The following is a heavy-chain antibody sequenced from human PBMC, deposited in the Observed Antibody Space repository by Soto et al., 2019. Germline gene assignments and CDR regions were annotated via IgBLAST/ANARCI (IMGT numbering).Heavy chain of an antibody. V-gene: IGHV1-3*01. CDR1: GYTFTSYA. CDR2: INAGNGNT. D-gene: IGHD6-13*01. CDR3: ARAYSSSWPFFKYFPH. Sequence: QVQLVQSGAEVKKPGASVKVSCKASGYTFTSYAMHWVRQAPGQRLEWMGWINAGNGNTKYSQKFQGRVTITRDTSASTAYMELSSLRSEDTAVYYCARAYSSSWPFFKYFPHWGHGTLVTVSS. J-gene: IGHJ1*01.